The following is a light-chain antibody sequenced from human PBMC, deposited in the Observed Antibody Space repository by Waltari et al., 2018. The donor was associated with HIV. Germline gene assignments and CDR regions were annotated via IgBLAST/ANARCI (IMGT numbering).Light chain of an antibody. CDR1: RSDIGSNY. Sequence: QSVLTQPPSASGTPGQRVTISCSGARSDIGSNYVSWYQQLPGTDPKLLIHRNNQRPSGVPDRFSASKSGTSASLAISGLRSEDEADYYCAAWDVSLRGAYVFGTGTKVAVL. V-gene: IGLV1-47*01. CDR2: RNN. CDR3: AAWDVSLRGAYV. J-gene: IGLJ1*01.